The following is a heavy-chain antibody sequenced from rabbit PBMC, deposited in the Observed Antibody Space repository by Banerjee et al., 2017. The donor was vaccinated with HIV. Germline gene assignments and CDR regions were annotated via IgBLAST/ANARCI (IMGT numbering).Heavy chain of an antibody. CDR1: GFSFSSSYW. V-gene: IGHV1S45*01. CDR3: ARDLAGVIGWNFNL. J-gene: IGHJ4*01. Sequence: QEQLEESGGDLVKPEGSLTLTCTASGFSFSSSYWICWVRQAPGKGLEWIACIRPDTRGNTYYASWAKGRFTISKTSSTTVTLQMTSLTAADTATYFCARDLAGVIGWNFNLWGPGTLVTVS. D-gene: IGHD4-1*01. CDR2: IRPDTRGNT.